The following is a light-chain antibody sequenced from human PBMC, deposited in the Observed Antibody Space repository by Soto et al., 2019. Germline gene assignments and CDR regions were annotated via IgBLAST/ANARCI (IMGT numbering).Light chain of an antibody. CDR3: AAWEDSLSGFYV. Sequence: QSVLTQPPSASGTPGQRVTISCSGSSSNIGSNYVYWYQQLPGTAPKLLIYRNNQRPSGVPDRFSGSKSGTSASLAISGLRSEDEADCYCAAWEDSLSGFYVFGTGTKLTVL. J-gene: IGLJ1*01. CDR2: RNN. CDR1: SSNIGSNY. V-gene: IGLV1-47*01.